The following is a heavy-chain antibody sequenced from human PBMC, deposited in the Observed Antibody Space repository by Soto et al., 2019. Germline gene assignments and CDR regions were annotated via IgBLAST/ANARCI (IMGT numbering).Heavy chain of an antibody. CDR1: GFTFSDYS. Sequence: PGGSLRLSCAGSGFTFSDYSMNWVRQAPGKGLEWVSYIRTTPSVIVYADSVKGRFTISRDNAKNSMYLQMNSLTDEDTAVYYCAKDKYSSGWATSDYWGQGTLVTVSS. J-gene: IGHJ4*02. V-gene: IGHV3-48*02. CDR2: IRTTPSVI. CDR3: AKDKYSSGWATSDY. D-gene: IGHD6-19*01.